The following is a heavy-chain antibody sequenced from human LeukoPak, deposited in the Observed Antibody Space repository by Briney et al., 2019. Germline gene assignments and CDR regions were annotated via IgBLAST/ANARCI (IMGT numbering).Heavy chain of an antibody. CDR2: IYYSGST. V-gene: IGHV4-59*06. CDR3: ARDQLGMYYFDY. Sequence: SETLSLTCTVPGGSISSYYWSWIRQHPGKGLEWIGYIYYSGSTYYNPSLRSRVSMSVDTSKSQFSLKLTSVTAADTAVYYCARDQLGMYYFDYWGQGTLVTVSS. D-gene: IGHD6-6*01. CDR1: GGSISSYY. J-gene: IGHJ4*02.